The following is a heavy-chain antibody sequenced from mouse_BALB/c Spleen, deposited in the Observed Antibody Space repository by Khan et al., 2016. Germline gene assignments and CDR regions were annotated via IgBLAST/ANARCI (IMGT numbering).Heavy chain of an antibody. J-gene: IGHJ2*01. Sequence: VQLQESGAELAKPGASVKMSCKASGYTFTSYWMHWVKQRPGQGLEWIGYINPSTGYTEYNQKFKDKATLTADKSSSTAYMQLSSLTSEDSAVYYCARLITEGYWGQDTTLTVSS. V-gene: IGHV1-7*01. CDR3: ARLITEGY. CDR2: INPSTGYT. D-gene: IGHD1-1*01. CDR1: GYTFTSYW.